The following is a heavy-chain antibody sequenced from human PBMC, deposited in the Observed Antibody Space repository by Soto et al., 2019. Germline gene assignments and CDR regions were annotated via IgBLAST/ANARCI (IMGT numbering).Heavy chain of an antibody. CDR2: IYYSGST. CDR3: ARSLRGYNWNYMSY. V-gene: IGHV4-59*08. CDR1: GGSISSYY. J-gene: IGHJ4*02. D-gene: IGHD1-7*01. Sequence: SETLSLTCTVSGGSISSYYWSWIRQPPGKGLEWIGYIYYSGSTNYNPSLKSRVTISVDTSKNQFSLKLSSVTAAGTAVCYCARSLRGYNWNYMSYWGQGTLVTVSS.